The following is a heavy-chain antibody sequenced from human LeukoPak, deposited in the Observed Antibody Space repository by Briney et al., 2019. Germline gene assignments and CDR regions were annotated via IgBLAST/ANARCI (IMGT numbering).Heavy chain of an antibody. D-gene: IGHD3-22*01. V-gene: IGHV1-69*13. Sequence: SVKVSCKASGGTFSSYAISWVRQAPGQGLEWMGGIIPIFGTANYAQKFQGRVTITADESTSTAYMELSSLRSEDTAVYYCARDRAYYDSSGYCPSDYWGQGTLVTVSS. CDR3: ARDRAYYDSSGYCPSDY. J-gene: IGHJ4*02. CDR2: IIPIFGTA. CDR1: GGTFSSYA.